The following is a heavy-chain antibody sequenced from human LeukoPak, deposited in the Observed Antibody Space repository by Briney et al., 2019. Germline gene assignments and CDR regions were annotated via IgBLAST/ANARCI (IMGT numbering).Heavy chain of an antibody. CDR2: IYYSGST. CDR3: ARSAHGDPNWYFDL. J-gene: IGHJ2*01. V-gene: IGHV4-39*01. D-gene: IGHD4-17*01. CDR1: GGSISSSSYY. Sequence: SETLSLTCTVSGGSISSSSYYWGWIRQPPGKGLEWIGSIYYSGSTYYNPSLKSRVTISVDTSKNQFSLKLSSVTAADTAVYYCARSAHGDPNWYFDLWGRGTLVTVSS.